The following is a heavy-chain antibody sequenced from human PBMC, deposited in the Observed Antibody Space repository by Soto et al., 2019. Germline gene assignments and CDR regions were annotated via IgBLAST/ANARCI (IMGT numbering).Heavy chain of an antibody. Sequence: PGESLKISCKGSGYSFSTHWVGWVRQMPGKGLEWMGIIYPGDSDARCSPSFKGQVTISVDESTTTAFLQWSSLKASDTAMYYCARSQFDYVWGTSGYFDSWGQGTLVTVSS. CDR3: ARSQFDYVWGTSGYFDS. J-gene: IGHJ4*02. D-gene: IGHD3-16*01. CDR2: IYPGDSDA. CDR1: GYSFSTHW. V-gene: IGHV5-51*01.